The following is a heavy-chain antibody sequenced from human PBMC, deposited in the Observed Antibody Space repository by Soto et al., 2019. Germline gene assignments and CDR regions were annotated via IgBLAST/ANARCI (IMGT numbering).Heavy chain of an antibody. Sequence: EGQLVESGGGLVQPGGSLRLSCAASGFTFSTSWMTWVRQAPGEGLEWVANMKPDGSEIYYLGSVKGRFTISRDNAKNSLFLQMNSLRAEDTAVYYCATGWAYHDYWGQGTLVTVSS. D-gene: IGHD1-1*01. CDR1: GFTFSTSW. CDR3: ATGWAYHDY. V-gene: IGHV3-7*05. CDR2: MKPDGSEI. J-gene: IGHJ4*02.